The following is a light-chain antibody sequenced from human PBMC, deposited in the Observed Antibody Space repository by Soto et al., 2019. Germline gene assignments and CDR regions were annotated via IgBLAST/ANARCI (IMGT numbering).Light chain of an antibody. J-gene: IGKJ5*01. CDR3: QQYNNWQIT. V-gene: IGKV3-15*01. CDR1: QSVSSN. Sequence: EIVMTQSPATLSMSPGERATLSCRASQSVSSNLAWYQQKPGQAPRLLIYGASTRATGIPARFSGSGSGTEFTLTISSLQSEDVAVYYCQQYNNWQITFGQGTRLEI. CDR2: GAS.